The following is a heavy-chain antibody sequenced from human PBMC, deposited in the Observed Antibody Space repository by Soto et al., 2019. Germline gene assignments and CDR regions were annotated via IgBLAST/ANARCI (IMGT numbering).Heavy chain of an antibody. CDR2: IYYSGST. CDR3: ARGVRINYYGSGSYYTTNWFDP. V-gene: IGHV4-59*01. J-gene: IGHJ5*02. D-gene: IGHD3-10*01. Sequence: SETLSLTXTVSGGSISSYYWSWIRQPPGKGLEWIGYIYYSGSTNYNPSLKSRVTISVDTSKNQFSLKLSSVTAADTAVYYCARGVRINYYGSGSYYTTNWFDPWGQGTLVTVSS. CDR1: GGSISSYY.